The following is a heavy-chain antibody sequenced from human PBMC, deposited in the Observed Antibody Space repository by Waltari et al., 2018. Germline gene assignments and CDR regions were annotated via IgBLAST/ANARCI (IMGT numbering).Heavy chain of an antibody. J-gene: IGHJ4*02. CDR1: GASISSKSYY. CDR3: ARRPYDILTGGFDS. D-gene: IGHD3-9*01. CDR2: LYYGGS. V-gene: IGHV4-39*02. Sequence: QLQLQESGPGLVKPSETLSLSCTVAGASISSKSYYWGWIRQPPGKGLGLIGSLYYGGSNYNPSLQSRVTISADTSKNRLSLKLTSVTATDTAVYYCARRPYDILTGGFDSWGQGTLVTVSS.